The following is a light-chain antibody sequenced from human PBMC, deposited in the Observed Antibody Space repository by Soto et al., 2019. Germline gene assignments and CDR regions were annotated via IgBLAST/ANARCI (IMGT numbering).Light chain of an antibody. V-gene: IGLV1-51*02. Sequence: QSVLTQPPSVSAAPGQKVTISCSGSSSNIGSDYVSWYQQLPGTAPELLIYENNKRPSGIPDRFSGSKSGTSATLGITGLQTGDEADYYCAAWDKSLSGGVFGGGTQLTVL. CDR1: SSNIGSDY. J-gene: IGLJ2*01. CDR3: AAWDKSLSGGV. CDR2: ENN.